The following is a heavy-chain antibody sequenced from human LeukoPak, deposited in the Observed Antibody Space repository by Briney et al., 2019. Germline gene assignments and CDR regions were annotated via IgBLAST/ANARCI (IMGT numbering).Heavy chain of an antibody. J-gene: IGHJ4*02. Sequence: PGGSLRLSCAASGFTFSSYVMHWVRQAPGKGLEWVAIISYDGSNEYYADSVKGRFTISRDNSKNTLYLQMNSLRAEDTAVYYCARDYVYSSSWYNFDYWGQGTLVTVSS. CDR3: ARDYVYSSSWYNFDY. CDR2: ISYDGSNE. CDR1: GFTFSSYV. V-gene: IGHV3-30*14. D-gene: IGHD6-13*01.